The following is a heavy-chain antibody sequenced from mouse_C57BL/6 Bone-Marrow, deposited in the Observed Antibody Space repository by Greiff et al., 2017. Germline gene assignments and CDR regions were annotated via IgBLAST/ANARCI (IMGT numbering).Heavy chain of an antibody. Sequence: QVQLQQPGAELVKPGASVKMSCKASGYTFTSYWIPWVKQRPGQGLEWIGDIYPTSGRTNYNEKFKSKAILTVDTSSNAAYMQLSSLTSEEAADFCWASSGAFGRRFDYWGQGTTLTVS. D-gene: IGHD3-1*01. J-gene: IGHJ2*01. V-gene: IGHV1-55*01. CDR3: ASSGAFGRRFDY. CDR2: IYPTSGRT. CDR1: GYTFTSYW.